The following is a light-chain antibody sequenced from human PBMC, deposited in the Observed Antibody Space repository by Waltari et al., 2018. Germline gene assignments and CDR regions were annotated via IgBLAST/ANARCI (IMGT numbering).Light chain of an antibody. Sequence: DIQMTQSPSSLSASVGDRVNIPCRASQDIRNDLGWFQQKPGKAPKRLSYAGLGLQSWVPSRFSGSWFRTEFTLTITDLQPDDFATYYCLQHNSYPQTFGQGTKVDFK. CDR3: LQHNSYPQT. CDR1: QDIRND. V-gene: IGKV1-17*02. J-gene: IGKJ1*01. CDR2: AGL.